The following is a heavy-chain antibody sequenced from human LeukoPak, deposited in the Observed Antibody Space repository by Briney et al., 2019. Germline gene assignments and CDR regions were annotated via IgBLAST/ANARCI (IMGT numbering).Heavy chain of an antibody. V-gene: IGHV6-1*01. CDR2: TYYGSKWYN. CDR1: GDSVSSNSGT. CDR3: ARGLLNFGVTIEYYYYMDV. D-gene: IGHD3-3*01. J-gene: IGHJ6*03. Sequence: SQTLSLTCVISGDSVSSNSGTWNWIRQSPSRGLEWLGRTYYGSKWYNDYAVSVKSRISIDPDTSKNQFSLQLKSVTPEDTAVYYCARGLLNFGVTIEYYYYMDVWGKGTTVTVSS.